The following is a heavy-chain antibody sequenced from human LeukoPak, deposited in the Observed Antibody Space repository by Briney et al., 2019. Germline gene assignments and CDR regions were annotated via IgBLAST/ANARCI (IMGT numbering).Heavy chain of an antibody. CDR2: IISILGTT. J-gene: IGHJ4*02. CDR3: ARSGDSSGNYYGERY. V-gene: IGHV1-69*13. Sequence: ASVKVSCKASGGTFISYAISWVRQAPGQGLEWMGGIISILGTTKYAQKFQGRVTITADESTSTAYMELSSLRSEDTAVYYCARSGDSSGNYYGERYWGQGTLVTVSS. CDR1: GGTFISYA. D-gene: IGHD3-22*01.